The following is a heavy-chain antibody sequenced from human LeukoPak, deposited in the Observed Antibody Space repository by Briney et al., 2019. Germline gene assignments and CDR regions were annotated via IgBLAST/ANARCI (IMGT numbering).Heavy chain of an antibody. CDR3: ARLGCSGGSCYFLHPY. V-gene: IGHV1-18*04. Sequence: ASVKVSCKASGYTFSSHGISWVRQAPGQGLEWMGWISTFNGNTSYVRKLQGRVTMTTDTSTSTAYMELRSLRSDDTAIYYCARLGCSGGSCYFLHPYWGQGTLVTLSS. D-gene: IGHD2-15*01. CDR1: GYTFSSHG. J-gene: IGHJ4*02. CDR2: ISTFNGNT.